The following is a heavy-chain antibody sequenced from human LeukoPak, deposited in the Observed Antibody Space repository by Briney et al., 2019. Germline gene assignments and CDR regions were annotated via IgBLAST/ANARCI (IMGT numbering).Heavy chain of an antibody. Sequence: GVSLKISCKGSGYSFTSYWISWVRQMTGKGLWWRGRIGTSDSYTNYSPSFQGHVTISADKSISTAYLQWSSLKASDTAMYYCARRRKAYDSSGYYLYYFDYWGQGTLVTVSS. D-gene: IGHD3-22*01. J-gene: IGHJ4*02. CDR3: ARRRKAYDSSGYYLYYFDY. CDR1: GYSFTSYW. CDR2: IGTSDSYT. V-gene: IGHV5-10-1*01.